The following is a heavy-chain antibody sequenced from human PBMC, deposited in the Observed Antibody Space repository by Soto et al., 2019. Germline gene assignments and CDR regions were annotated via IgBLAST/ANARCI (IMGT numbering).Heavy chain of an antibody. CDR1: GFAVSTYA. CDR3: AKVTKRAAAGRYEYYKYGMDV. CDR2: ISGSGGSS. J-gene: IGHJ6*02. Sequence: PGESRRRSCAAAGFAVSTYAMTWVRQAPGKGLEWVSVISGSGGSSYYAASVKGRFTISRDNSKNTLFLQMNGLRAEDTAVYYCAKVTKRAAAGRYEYYKYGMDVWGQGTTVTVSS. V-gene: IGHV3-23*01. D-gene: IGHD6-13*01.